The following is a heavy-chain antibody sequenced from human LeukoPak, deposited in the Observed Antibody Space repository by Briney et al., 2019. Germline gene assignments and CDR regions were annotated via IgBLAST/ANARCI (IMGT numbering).Heavy chain of an antibody. CDR3: ARAQSPAYYDFWSGSTNWFDP. CDR1: GGTFSSYA. V-gene: IGHV1-69*10. CDR2: IIPILGIA. Sequence: GASVKVSCKASGGTFSSYAISWVRQAPGQGLEWMGGIIPILGIANYAQKFQGRVTITADKSTSTAYMELSSLRSEDTAVYYCARAQSPAYYDFWSGSTNWFDPWGQGTLVTVSS. J-gene: IGHJ5*02. D-gene: IGHD3-3*01.